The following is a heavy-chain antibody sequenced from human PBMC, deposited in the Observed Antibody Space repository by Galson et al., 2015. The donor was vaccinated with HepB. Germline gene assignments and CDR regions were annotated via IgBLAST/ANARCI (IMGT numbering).Heavy chain of an antibody. Sequence: SVKVSCKASGYTFTSYGISWVRQAPGQGLEWMGWISAYNGNTNYAQKLQGRVTMTTDTSTSTAYMELRSLRSDDTAVYYCARDWQPVYSSSWSPTIDYWGQGTLVTVSS. CDR1: GYTFTSYG. CDR3: ARDWQPVYSSSWSPTIDY. V-gene: IGHV1-18*01. J-gene: IGHJ4*02. D-gene: IGHD6-13*01. CDR2: ISAYNGNT.